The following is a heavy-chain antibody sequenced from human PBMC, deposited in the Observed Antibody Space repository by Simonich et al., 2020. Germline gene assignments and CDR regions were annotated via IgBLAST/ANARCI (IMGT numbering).Heavy chain of an antibody. J-gene: IGHJ4*02. D-gene: IGHD1-1*01. CDR1: GFTVSSNY. Sequence: EVQLVESGGGLIQPGGSLRLSCAASGFTVSSNYMSWVRQAPGKGLEWVSVIYGGGRTYYADSVKGRFTISRDNSKNTLYLQMNSLRAEDTAVYYCARWTATGYYFDYWGQGTLVTVSS. CDR2: IYGGGRT. V-gene: IGHV3-53*01. CDR3: ARWTATGYYFDY.